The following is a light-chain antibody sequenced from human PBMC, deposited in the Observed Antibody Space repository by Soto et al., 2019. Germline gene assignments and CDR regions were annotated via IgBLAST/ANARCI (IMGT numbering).Light chain of an antibody. J-gene: IGKJ5*01. CDR2: GAS. CDR1: QSVHSNY. CDR3: QHYAGGSRIT. V-gene: IGKV3-20*01. Sequence: IVWKQSQGILALSREDRATRSCRDSQSVHSNYLAWYQQKPGQAPSRLIYGASSRATGIPDRFSGSGFGTDLTLTISRLEPEDFALYYGQHYAGGSRITIGEGTRLEIK.